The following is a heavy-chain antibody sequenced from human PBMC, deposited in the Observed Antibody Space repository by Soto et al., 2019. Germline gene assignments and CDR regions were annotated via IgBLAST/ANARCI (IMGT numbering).Heavy chain of an antibody. CDR3: ALKHNDGIVGAHLEEYDFDI. Sequence: QVQLVQSGAEVKKPGSSVKVSCKASGGTFSSYAISWVRQSPGQGLEWMGGIIPIFGTANYAQKFQGRVTITADESTSTAYMDVSSLSSEDTSVYYCALKHNDGIVGAHLEEYDFDIWGQGTMVTVSS. V-gene: IGHV1-69*01. CDR2: IIPIFGTA. D-gene: IGHD1-26*01. CDR1: GGTFSSYA. J-gene: IGHJ3*02.